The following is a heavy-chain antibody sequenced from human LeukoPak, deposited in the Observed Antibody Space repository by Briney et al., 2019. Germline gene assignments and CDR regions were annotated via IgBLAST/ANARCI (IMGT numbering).Heavy chain of an antibody. Sequence: GGSLRLSCAGPGFTFSSYSMNWVRQAPGKGLEWVSSIGRTSSYIYYADSVKGRFSFSRDNAKNSLYLQMNSLRAEDTAVYYCARAGLFTSSGDSNDAFDMWGQGTMVTVSS. V-gene: IGHV3-21*01. J-gene: IGHJ3*02. D-gene: IGHD2-2*01. CDR2: IGRTSSYI. CDR1: GFTFSSYS. CDR3: ARAGLFTSSGDSNDAFDM.